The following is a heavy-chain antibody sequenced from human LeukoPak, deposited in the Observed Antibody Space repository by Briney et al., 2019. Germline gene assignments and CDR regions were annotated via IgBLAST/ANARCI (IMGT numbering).Heavy chain of an antibody. CDR2: MSSSGSTT. V-gene: IGHV3-48*03. D-gene: IGHD3-10*01. CDR1: GFIFDNYE. J-gene: IGHJ4*02. Sequence: PGRSLRLSCTASGFIFDNYEMNWVRQPPGKGLEWVAYMSSSGSTTYYAASVKGRFTISRDNSKNTLYLQMNSLRAEDTAVYYCAKDKTLLWFGELPDWGQGTLVTVSS. CDR3: AKDKTLLWFGELPD.